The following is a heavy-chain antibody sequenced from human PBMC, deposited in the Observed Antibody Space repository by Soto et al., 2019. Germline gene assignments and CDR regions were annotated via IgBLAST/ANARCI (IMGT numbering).Heavy chain of an antibody. D-gene: IGHD3-9*01. CDR1: GGSISSGGYY. V-gene: IGHV4-61*08. Sequence: PSETLSLTCTVSGGSISSGGYYWSWIRQHPGKGLEWIGYIYYSGSTNYNPSLKSRVTISVDTSKNQFSLKLSSVTAADTAVYYCARASFYDILTGYSSSPNFDYWGQGTLVTVSS. CDR2: IYYSGST. CDR3: ARASFYDILTGYSSSPNFDY. J-gene: IGHJ4*02.